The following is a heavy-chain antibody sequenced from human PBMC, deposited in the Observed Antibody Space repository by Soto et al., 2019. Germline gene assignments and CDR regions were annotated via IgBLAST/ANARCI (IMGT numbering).Heavy chain of an antibody. Sequence: GGSLRLSCAASGFTFSSYAMSWVRQAPGKGLEWVSAISGSGGSTYYADSVKGRFTISGDNSKNTLYLQMNSLRAEDTAVYYCAKDQNLSYDSSGYYFDYWGQGTLVTVSS. D-gene: IGHD3-22*01. V-gene: IGHV3-23*01. J-gene: IGHJ4*02. CDR2: ISGSGGST. CDR1: GFTFSSYA. CDR3: AKDQNLSYDSSGYYFDY.